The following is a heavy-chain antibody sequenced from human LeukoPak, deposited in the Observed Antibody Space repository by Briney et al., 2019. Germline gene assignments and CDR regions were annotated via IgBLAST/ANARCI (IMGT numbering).Heavy chain of an antibody. D-gene: IGHD3-3*01. CDR3: ATYYDFWSQRAFDI. CDR1: GGTFSSYA. J-gene: IGHJ3*02. V-gene: IGHV1-69*06. CDR2: IIPIFGTA. Sequence: GASVKVSCKASGGTFSSYAISWVRQAPGQGLEWMGGIIPIFGTANYAQKFQGRVTMTEDTSTDTAYMELSSLRSEDTAVYYCATYYDFWSQRAFDIWGQGTMVTVSS.